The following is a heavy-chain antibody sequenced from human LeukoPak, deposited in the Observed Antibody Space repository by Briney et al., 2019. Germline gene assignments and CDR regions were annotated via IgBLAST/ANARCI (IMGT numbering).Heavy chain of an antibody. Sequence: SETLSLICAVYGGSFSGYYWSWIRQPPGKGLEWIGEINHSGSTNYNPSLKSRVTISVDTSKNQFSLKLSSVTAADTAVYYCARGSVLLWFGKFFDYWGQGTLVTVSS. CDR1: GGSFSGYY. J-gene: IGHJ4*02. CDR2: INHSGST. D-gene: IGHD3-10*01. V-gene: IGHV4-34*01. CDR3: ARGSVLLWFGKFFDY.